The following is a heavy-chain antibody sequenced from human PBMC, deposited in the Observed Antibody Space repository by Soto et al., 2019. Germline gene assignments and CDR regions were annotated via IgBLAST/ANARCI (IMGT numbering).Heavy chain of an antibody. CDR2: ISAYNGNT. J-gene: IGHJ4*02. Sequence: QVQLVQSGAEVKKPGASVKVSCKASGYTFTSYGISWVRQAPGQGLEWMGWISAYNGNTNYAQKLQGRVTMTTDTSTSTGYMELRSLRSEDTAVYYCARDREPYGSANFGGYWGQGTLVTVSS. D-gene: IGHD3-10*01. CDR3: ARDREPYGSANFGGY. V-gene: IGHV1-18*01. CDR1: GYTFTSYG.